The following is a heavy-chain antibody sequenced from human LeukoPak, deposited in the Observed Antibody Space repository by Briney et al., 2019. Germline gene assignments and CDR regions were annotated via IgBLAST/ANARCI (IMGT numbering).Heavy chain of an antibody. V-gene: IGHV4-39*01. Sequence: SETLSLTCTVSGGSISSSSYYWGWIRQPPGKGLEWIGSIYYSGSTYYNPSLKSRVTISVDTSKNQFSLKLSSVTAADTAVYYCARLDYGDYAGFDYWGQGTLVTVSP. D-gene: IGHD4-17*01. CDR2: IYYSGST. CDR3: ARLDYGDYAGFDY. J-gene: IGHJ4*02. CDR1: GGSISSSSYY.